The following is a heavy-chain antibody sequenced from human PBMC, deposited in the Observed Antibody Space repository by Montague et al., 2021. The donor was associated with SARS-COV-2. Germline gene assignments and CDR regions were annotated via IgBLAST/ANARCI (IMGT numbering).Heavy chain of an antibody. V-gene: IGHV1-24*01. D-gene: IGHD2-15*01. J-gene: IGHJ6*02. CDR2: FDPENGER. CDR1: GYTLTELS. Sequence: SVKVSCKVSGYTLTELSLHWVRQAPGNGLEWMGGFDPENGERIYAQKFQGRVTMTEDTSTDTAYMELSGLRSDDTAVYYCATSRDIVTLASAFRHGMGVWGQGTTVTVSS. CDR3: ATSRDIVTLASAFRHGMGV.